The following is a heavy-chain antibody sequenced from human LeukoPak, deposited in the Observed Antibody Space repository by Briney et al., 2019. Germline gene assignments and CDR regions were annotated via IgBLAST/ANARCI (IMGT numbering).Heavy chain of an antibody. V-gene: IGHV1-69*06. D-gene: IGHD3-10*01. Sequence: SVKVSCKASGGTFTHFVISWLRQAPGQGLEWMGGIAPISGTPVYAQKFQDRVNITADTSTNTDYMEMSSLTSEDTAMYYCAREGEYYAESGNLIDAADVWGQGTMVIVSA. CDR3: AREGEYYAESGNLIDAADV. J-gene: IGHJ3*01. CDR2: IAPISGTP. CDR1: GGTFTHFV.